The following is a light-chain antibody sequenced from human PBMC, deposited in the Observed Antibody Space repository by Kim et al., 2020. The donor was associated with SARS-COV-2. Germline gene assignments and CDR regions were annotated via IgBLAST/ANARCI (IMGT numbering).Light chain of an antibody. V-gene: IGLV3-19*01. CDR3: NSRDSSGNHAV. CDR2: GKN. Sequence: ALGQTVRITCQGDSLRSYYASWYQQKPGQGPVLVIYGKNNRPSGIPDRFSGSSSGNTASLTITGAQAEDEADYYCNSRDSSGNHAVFGGGTQLTVL. J-gene: IGLJ7*01. CDR1: SLRSYY.